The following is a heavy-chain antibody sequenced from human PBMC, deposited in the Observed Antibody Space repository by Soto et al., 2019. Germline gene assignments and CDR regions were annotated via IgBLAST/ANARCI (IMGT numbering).Heavy chain of an antibody. CDR3: AKDRGQAVSGTQEY. Sequence: EVQLLESGGGLVQPGGSLRLSCAASGFTFSSYAMSWVRQAPGKGLEWVSTISGSGGNTYYADSVKGRFTISRDNSKNTLYVQMNSLRAEDTAVYYCAKDRGQAVSGTQEYWGQGTLVTVSP. CDR1: GFTFSSYA. D-gene: IGHD6-19*01. J-gene: IGHJ4*02. V-gene: IGHV3-23*01. CDR2: ISGSGGNT.